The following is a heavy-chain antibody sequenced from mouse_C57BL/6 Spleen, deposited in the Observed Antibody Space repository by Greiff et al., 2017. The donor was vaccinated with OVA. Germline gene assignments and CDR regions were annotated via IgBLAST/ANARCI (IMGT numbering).Heavy chain of an antibody. CDR2: IYPGSGST. V-gene: IGHV1-55*01. CDR1: GYTFTSYW. J-gene: IGHJ2*01. Sequence: QVQLQQPGAELVKPGASVKMSCKASGYTFTSYWITWVKQRPGQGLEWIGDIYPGSGSTNYNEKFKSKATLTVDTSSSTAYMQLSSLTSEDSAVYYCARMDYSNSYFDYWGQGTTLTVSS. CDR3: ARMDYSNSYFDY. D-gene: IGHD2-5*01.